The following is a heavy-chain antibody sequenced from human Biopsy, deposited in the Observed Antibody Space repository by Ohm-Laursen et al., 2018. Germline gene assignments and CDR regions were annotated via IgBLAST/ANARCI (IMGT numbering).Heavy chain of an antibody. Sequence: SVKVSCKASGYTFNTYDINWVRQAAGQGPEWMGWMNPNSGDTGFAQKFQGRITMTRSTSITTAYMELTNLRSEDTAVYYCARIGNGPYSSSPNMAEAFDYWGQGTLVTVSS. V-gene: IGHV1-8*01. CDR1: GYTFNTYD. CDR3: ARIGNGPYSSSPNMAEAFDY. J-gene: IGHJ4*02. CDR2: MNPNSGDT. D-gene: IGHD6-6*01.